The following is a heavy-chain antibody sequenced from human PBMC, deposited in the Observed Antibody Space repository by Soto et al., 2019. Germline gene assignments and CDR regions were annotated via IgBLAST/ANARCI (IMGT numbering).Heavy chain of an antibody. D-gene: IGHD6-19*01. CDR3: ARQHHFIAVAGTNY. Sequence: ASVKVSCKASGYTFTSYGISWVRQAPGQGLEWMGWISAYNGNTNYAQKLQGRVTMTTDTSTSTAYMELRSLRSDDTAVYYCARQHHFIAVAGTNYWGKGSLVTVSS. CDR2: ISAYNGNT. V-gene: IGHV1-18*01. J-gene: IGHJ4*02. CDR1: GYTFTSYG.